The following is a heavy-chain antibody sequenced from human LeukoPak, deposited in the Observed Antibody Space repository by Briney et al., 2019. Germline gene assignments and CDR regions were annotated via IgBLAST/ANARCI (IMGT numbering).Heavy chain of an antibody. Sequence: GRSLRLSCAASGFTFSSYGMHWVRQAPGKGLEWVAVISYDGSNKYYADSVKGRFTISRDNSKNTLYLQMNSLRAEDTAVYYCARGTYYYERSGYLARLNWFDPWGQGTLVTVSS. J-gene: IGHJ5*02. D-gene: IGHD3-22*01. CDR2: ISYDGSNK. V-gene: IGHV3-30*03. CDR1: GFTFSSYG. CDR3: ARGTYYYERSGYLARLNWFDP.